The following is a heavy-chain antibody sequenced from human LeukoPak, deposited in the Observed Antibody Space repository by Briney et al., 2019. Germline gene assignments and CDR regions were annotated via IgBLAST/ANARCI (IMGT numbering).Heavy chain of an antibody. D-gene: IGHD6-13*01. Sequence: PGGSLRLSCAASGFTFSSYSMQWVRQTPGKGLEWVAFIRYDGSNKYYADSVKGRFTISRDNSKNTLYLQMNSLRAEDTAVYYCAKDGSSSWYNWFDPWGQGTLVTVSS. CDR1: GFTFSSYS. CDR2: IRYDGSNK. J-gene: IGHJ5*02. CDR3: AKDGSSSWYNWFDP. V-gene: IGHV3-30*02.